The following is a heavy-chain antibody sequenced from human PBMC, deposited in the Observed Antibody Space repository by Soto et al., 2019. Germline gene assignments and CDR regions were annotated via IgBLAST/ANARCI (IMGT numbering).Heavy chain of an antibody. J-gene: IGHJ5*02. V-gene: IGHV4-30-2*01. CDR3: ASVPDR. CDR2: IYHSGST. Sequence: SETLSLTCAVSGGSISSGGYSWSWIRQPPGKGLEWIGYIYHSGSTYYNPSLKSRVTISVDRSKNQFSLKLSSVTAADTAVCYCASVPDRWGQGTLVTVSS. CDR1: GGSISSGGYS. D-gene: IGHD2-2*01.